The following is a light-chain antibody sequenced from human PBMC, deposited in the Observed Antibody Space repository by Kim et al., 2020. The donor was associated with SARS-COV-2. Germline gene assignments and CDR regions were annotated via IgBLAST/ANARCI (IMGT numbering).Light chain of an antibody. CDR2: EDS. Sequence: GPSGSITCTGASVDVGGYNYVSWNQPHPGKAPILMIYEDSKRPSGVPDRFSGSKSGNTASLTVSGLQAEDEADYYCSSYAGSNNLVFGGGTQLTVL. CDR3: SSYAGSNNLV. CDR1: SVDVGGYNY. V-gene: IGLV2-8*01. J-gene: IGLJ2*01.